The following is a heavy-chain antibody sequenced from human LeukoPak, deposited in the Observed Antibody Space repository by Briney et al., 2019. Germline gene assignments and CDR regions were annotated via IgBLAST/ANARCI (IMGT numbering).Heavy chain of an antibody. D-gene: IGHD3-10*02. J-gene: IGHJ4*02. CDR3: AREWGPNYYVICECY. CDR2: IYYSGST. V-gene: IGHV4-39*02. CDR1: GGPISSSSYY. Sequence: NPAETLSLTCTVSGGPISSSSYYWGWIRQPPRKGLEWIGSIYYSGSTYYNPSLKSRVTISVDTSKNQFSLKLSSVTAADTAVYYCAREWGPNYYVICECYWRQGTLDSVSS.